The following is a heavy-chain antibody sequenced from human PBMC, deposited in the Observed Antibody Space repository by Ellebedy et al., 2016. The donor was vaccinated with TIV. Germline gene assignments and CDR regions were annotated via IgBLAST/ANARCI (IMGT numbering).Heavy chain of an antibody. CDR1: GFTFSHYY. D-gene: IGHD3-10*01. CDR3: TRDVTGVRGYGY. J-gene: IGHJ4*02. CDR2: ICDSGSSQ. Sequence: PGGSLRLSCAASGFTFSHYYMNWIRQAPGKGLEWLSYICDSGSSQLYADSVRGRFTISRDNAKNPRYLEMTNLRADDTDVYHCTRDVTGVRGYGYWGQGTLVTVS. V-gene: IGHV3-11*01.